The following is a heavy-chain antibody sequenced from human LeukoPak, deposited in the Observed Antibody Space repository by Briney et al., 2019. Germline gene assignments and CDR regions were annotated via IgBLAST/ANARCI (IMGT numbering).Heavy chain of an antibody. J-gene: IGHJ1*01. Sequence: GGSLRLSCEASGFTFSSHWMHWVRQAPGKGLFWVSYISFDGSVTSYADSVKGRFTVSRDNYKNMLFLQMDSMRADDTAIYYCTGDGQFYDSGNFHSDLDSWGQGTLVTVS. CDR2: ISFDGSVT. CDR1: GFTFSSHW. D-gene: IGHD3-10*01. V-gene: IGHV3-74*01. CDR3: TGDGQFYDSGNFHSDLDS.